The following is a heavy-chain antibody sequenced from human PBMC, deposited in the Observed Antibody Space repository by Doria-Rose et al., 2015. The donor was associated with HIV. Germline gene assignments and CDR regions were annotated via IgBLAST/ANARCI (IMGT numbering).Heavy chain of an antibody. CDR1: GGSISHYY. CDR3: ARVLSGTYDY. CDR2: IFYTGST. J-gene: IGHJ4*02. D-gene: IGHD1-26*01. V-gene: IGHV4-59*01. Sequence: VQLQESGPGLVKPSETLSLTCSVSGGSISHYYWSWIRQLPAKGLEYIGDIFYTGSTNYSSSLKSRVSISIDTSKNKFALRLSSVTAADTAVYYCARVLSGTYDYWGQGTLVTVSS.